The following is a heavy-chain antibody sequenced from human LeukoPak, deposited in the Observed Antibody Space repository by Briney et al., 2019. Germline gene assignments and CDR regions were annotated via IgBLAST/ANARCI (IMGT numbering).Heavy chain of an antibody. D-gene: IGHD2/OR15-2a*01. CDR1: GFTFSSYE. V-gene: IGHV3-23*01. CDR2: ISGSGGST. J-gene: IGHJ4*02. Sequence: PGGSLRLSCAASGFTFSSYEMNWVRQAPGKGLEWVSAISGSGGSTYYADSVKGRFTISRDNSKNTLYLQMNSLRAEDTAVYYCAKVTSQNIVGYFDYWGQGTLVTVSS. CDR3: AKVTSQNIVGYFDY.